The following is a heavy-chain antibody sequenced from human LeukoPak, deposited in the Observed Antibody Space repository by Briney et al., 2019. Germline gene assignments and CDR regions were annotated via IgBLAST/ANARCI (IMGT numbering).Heavy chain of an antibody. CDR1: GFTFDDYG. V-gene: IGHV3-20*04. CDR3: ARARVTAGSYNGDIGY. CDR2: INWNGGNT. J-gene: IGHJ4*02. Sequence: GGSLRLSCAASGFTFDDYGMRWVRQAPGKGLEWVSGINWNGGNTGYADAVKGRFTISRDNAKNSLFLQMNSLRAEDTALYYCARARVTAGSYNGDIGYWGQGTLVTVSS. D-gene: IGHD3-10*01.